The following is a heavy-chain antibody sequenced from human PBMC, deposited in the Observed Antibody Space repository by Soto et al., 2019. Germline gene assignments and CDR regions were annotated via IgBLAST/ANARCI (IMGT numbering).Heavy chain of an antibody. CDR1: GFTFSSYW. CDR3: ARDAYDFWSGPLFDY. D-gene: IGHD3-3*01. V-gene: IGHV3-74*01. J-gene: IGHJ4*02. CDR2: INSDGSST. Sequence: GGSLRLSCAASGFTFSSYWMHWVRQAPGKGLVWVSRINSDGSSTSYADSVKGRFTISRDNAKNTLYPQMNSLRAEDTAVYYCARDAYDFWSGPLFDYWGQGTLVTVSS.